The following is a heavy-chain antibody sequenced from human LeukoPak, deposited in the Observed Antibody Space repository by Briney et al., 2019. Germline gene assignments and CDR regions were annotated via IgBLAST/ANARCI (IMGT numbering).Heavy chain of an antibody. J-gene: IGHJ4*02. CDR3: ARSEGTTVTMFDY. Sequence: PPGGSLRLSCAASGFTFSNYPMHWVPQAPGKGLECVAVIPYDGSNNYYSDSVKGRFTISRDNSKNTLYLQMNSLRPEDTAVYYCARSEGTTVTMFDYWGQGTLVTVSS. V-gene: IGHV3-30-3*01. CDR2: IPYDGSNN. CDR1: GFTFSNYP. D-gene: IGHD4-17*01.